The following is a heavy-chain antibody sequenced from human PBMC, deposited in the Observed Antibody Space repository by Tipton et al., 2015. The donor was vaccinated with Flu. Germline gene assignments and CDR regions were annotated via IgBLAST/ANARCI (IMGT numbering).Heavy chain of an antibody. CDR1: TGSVSGYY. D-gene: IGHD3-22*01. CDR2: IHYTGST. Sequence: TLSLTCDVSTGSVSGYYWSWIRQSPKRGLEWIGYIHYTGSTNYNPSLKSRVSMSVDTSKNQFSLKMTSLTAADTAVYYCARHFYDSSGYYCLDYWGQGLLVTASP. CDR3: ARHFYDSSGYYCLDY. V-gene: IGHV4-59*08. J-gene: IGHJ4*02.